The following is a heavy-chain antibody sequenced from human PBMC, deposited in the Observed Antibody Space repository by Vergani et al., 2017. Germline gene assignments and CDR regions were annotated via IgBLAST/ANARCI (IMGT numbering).Heavy chain of an antibody. V-gene: IGHV3-21*01. Sequence: EVQLVESGGGLVQPGRSLRLSCAASGFTFDDYAMHWVRQAPGKGLEWVSSISSSSSYIYYADSVKGRFTISRDNAKNSLYLQMNSLRAEDTAVYYCAREGIVVVVAATPIGCMDVWGQGTTVTVSS. CDR3: AREGIVVVVAATPIGCMDV. CDR1: GFTFDDYA. D-gene: IGHD2-15*01. J-gene: IGHJ6*02. CDR2: ISSSSSYI.